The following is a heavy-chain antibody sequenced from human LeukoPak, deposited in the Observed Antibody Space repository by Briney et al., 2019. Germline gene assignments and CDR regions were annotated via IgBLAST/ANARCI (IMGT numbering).Heavy chain of an antibody. CDR3: ARHITQVYYYYGMDV. J-gene: IGHJ6*02. CDR1: GGSISSYY. Sequence: SETLSLTCTVSGGSISSYYWSWIRQPPGKGLEWIGYIYYSGSTNYNPSLKSRVTISVDTSKNQFSLKLSSVTAADTAVYYCARHITQVYYYYGMDVWGQGTTVTVSS. V-gene: IGHV4-59*08. CDR2: IYYSGST. D-gene: IGHD3-16*01.